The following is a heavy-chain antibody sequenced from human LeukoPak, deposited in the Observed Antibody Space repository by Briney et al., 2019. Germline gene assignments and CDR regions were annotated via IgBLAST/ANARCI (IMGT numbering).Heavy chain of an antibody. CDR2: IRYSGST. V-gene: IGHV4-39*01. J-gene: IGHJ4*02. CDR3: ARAGDRSGYADY. D-gene: IGHD3-22*01. CDR1: GDSINSGDYY. Sequence: PSETLSLTCTVSGDSINSGDYYWGWSRQPPGKGLEWIGNIRYSGSTYYSPSLKSRVTISLDTSKNQFSLKLTSMTAADTAVYYCARAGDRSGYADYWSQGILVTVSS.